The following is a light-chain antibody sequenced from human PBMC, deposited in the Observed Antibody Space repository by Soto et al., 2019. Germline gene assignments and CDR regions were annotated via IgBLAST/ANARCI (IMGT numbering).Light chain of an antibody. V-gene: IGKV3-20*01. CDR3: QQYGSSPLT. J-gene: IGKJ4*01. Sequence: EIVLTQSPRTLSLSQGERTSLSXRASQSVINSYLVWFQQKPGQAPRLLIYCASSMAQGSPDRFSGSGSVTDFTGTINRREPEDSAVYYGQQYGSSPLTFGGGTKVDIK. CDR1: QSVINSY. CDR2: CAS.